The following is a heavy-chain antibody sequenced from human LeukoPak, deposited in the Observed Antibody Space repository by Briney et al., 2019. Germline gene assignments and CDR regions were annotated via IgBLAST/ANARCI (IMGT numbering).Heavy chain of an antibody. V-gene: IGHV4-61*02. Sequence: PSETLSLTCTVSGGSISSGSYYWSWIRQPAGKGLEWIGRIYTSGSTNYIPSLKSRVTISVDTSKNQFSVKLSSVTAADTAVYYCASEGAVAEEINWFDPWGQGTLVTVSS. CDR1: GGSISSGSYY. J-gene: IGHJ5*02. D-gene: IGHD6-19*01. CDR3: ASEGAVAEEINWFDP. CDR2: IYTSGST.